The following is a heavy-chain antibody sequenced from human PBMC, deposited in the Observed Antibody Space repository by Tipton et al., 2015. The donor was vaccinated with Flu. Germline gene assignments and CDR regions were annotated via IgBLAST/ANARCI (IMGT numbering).Heavy chain of an antibody. D-gene: IGHD2-2*03. CDR1: GFTFSSYG. CDR3: AKENGDCSSTISQITYYYYGMDV. Sequence: SLRLPCAASGFTFSSYGMPWVRQAPGKGLEWVAFIRYDGSNKYYAASVKGRFSIYRDKSKNTLYLQMNSLRAEDTAVYYCAKENGDCSSTISQITYYYYGMDVCGQGTTVTVSS. V-gene: IGHV3-30*02. J-gene: IGHJ6*02. CDR2: IRYDGSNK.